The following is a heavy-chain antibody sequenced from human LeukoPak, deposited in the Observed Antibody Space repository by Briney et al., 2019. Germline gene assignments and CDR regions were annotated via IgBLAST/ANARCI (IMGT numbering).Heavy chain of an antibody. J-gene: IGHJ4*02. CDR1: GYTLTELS. D-gene: IGHD2-15*01. CDR2: FDPEDGET. Sequence: ASVKVSCKVSGYTLTELSMHWVRQAPGKGLEWMGGFDPEDGETIYAQKFQGRVTMTEDTSTDTAYMELSSLRSEDTAVYNCATAVKSGVVAVFHDYWGQGTLVTVSS. V-gene: IGHV1-24*01. CDR3: ATAVKSGVVAVFHDY.